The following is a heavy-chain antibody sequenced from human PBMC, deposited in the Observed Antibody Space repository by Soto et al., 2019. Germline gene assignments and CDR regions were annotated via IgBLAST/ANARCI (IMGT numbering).Heavy chain of an antibody. Sequence: QVQLQQWGEGLVTPSETLSLPCTVYGGSFSGDYWCWIRQPPGQGLVWIGVINHRESNNYNPSLNTRLTISVDNSKHPCVRNLSSVSAAGTAVSQSACSVEVQADTSGWFDPWGKGTTVTVSS. V-gene: IGHV4-34*01. J-gene: IGHJ5*02. D-gene: IGHD2-2*01. CDR1: GGSFSGDY. CDR2: INHRESN. CDR3: ACSVEVQADTSGWFDP.